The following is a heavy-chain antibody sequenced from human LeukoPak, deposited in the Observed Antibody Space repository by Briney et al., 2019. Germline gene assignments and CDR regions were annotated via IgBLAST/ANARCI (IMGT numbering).Heavy chain of an antibody. CDR1: GGSFSGYY. J-gene: IGHJ4*02. D-gene: IGHD6-6*01. V-gene: IGHV4-34*01. Sequence: SETLSLTCAVYGGSFSGYYWSWIRQPPGKGLEWIGEINHSGSTNYNPSLKSRVTISVDTSKNQFSPKLSSVTAADTAVYYCASPKGYSSSSPFDYWGQGTLVTVSS. CDR3: ASPKGYSSSSPFDY. CDR2: INHSGST.